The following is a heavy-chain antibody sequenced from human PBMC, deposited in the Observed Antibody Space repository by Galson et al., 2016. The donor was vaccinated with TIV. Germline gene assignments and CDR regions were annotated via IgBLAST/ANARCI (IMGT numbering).Heavy chain of an antibody. Sequence: ETLSLTCTVSGDALSSDNYYWSWVRQPAGKGLEWIGRVYAGGSTIYNPSLMSRLTISVDTSKNPLSLKLTSVTAADTAIYYCAREGAVRWPSNGFDIWGQGTMVTISS. CDR1: GDALSSDNYY. CDR3: AREGAVRWPSNGFDI. D-gene: IGHD4-23*01. J-gene: IGHJ3*02. CDR2: VYAGGST. V-gene: IGHV4-61*10.